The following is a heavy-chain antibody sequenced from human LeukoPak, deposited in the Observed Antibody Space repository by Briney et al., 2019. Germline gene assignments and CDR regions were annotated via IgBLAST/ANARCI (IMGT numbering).Heavy chain of an antibody. CDR3: SRGDVARGIITTYFDY. D-gene: IGHD3-10*01. CDR1: GFRFSASD. CDR2: IRSKANSFAT. V-gene: IGHV3-73*01. Sequence: GGSLRLSCAASGFRFSASDMHWVRQAPGKGLEWIGRIRSKANSFATMYAASMKGRFTISRDDSKNAAYLQIYSLKTEDTAVYFCSRGDVARGIITTYFDYWGQGTLVTVSS. J-gene: IGHJ4*02.